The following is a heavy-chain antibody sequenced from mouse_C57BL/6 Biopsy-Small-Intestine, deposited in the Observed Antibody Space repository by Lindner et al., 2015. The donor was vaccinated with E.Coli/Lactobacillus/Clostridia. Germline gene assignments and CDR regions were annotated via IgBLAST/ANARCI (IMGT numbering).Heavy chain of an antibody. J-gene: IGHJ1*01. Sequence: SVKVSCKTSGYSFEYYALSWVRQAPGQGPEWLGWITVYNGHTDYADHLRGRLTITADTSTTTAYMELRSLTPDDTATYFCSRHPTTTVTTFGLWGQGTLITVSS. CDR3: SRHPTTTVTTFGL. D-gene: IGHD2-13*01. V-gene: IGHV1-79*01. CDR2: ITVYNGHT. CDR1: GYSFEYYA.